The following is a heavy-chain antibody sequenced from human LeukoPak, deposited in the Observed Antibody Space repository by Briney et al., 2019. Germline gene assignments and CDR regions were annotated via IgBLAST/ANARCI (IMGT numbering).Heavy chain of an antibody. CDR3: AREGGHQLFYPSWTHTGHFDF. CDR1: TYSIASGYF. CDR2: VHHPDIT. V-gene: IGHV4-38-2*02. D-gene: IGHD2-8*02. J-gene: IGHJ4*02. Sequence: PSETLSLTCTVSTYSIASGYFWGWIRQSPGKGLEWIATVHHPDITHYNPSLERRVTISMDPSSNHFSLTLKSLTAADTAVYYCAREGGHQLFYPSWTHTGHFDFWGQGIVVTVSS.